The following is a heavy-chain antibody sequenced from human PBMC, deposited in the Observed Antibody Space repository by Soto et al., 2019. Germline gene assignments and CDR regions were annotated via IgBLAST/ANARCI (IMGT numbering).Heavy chain of an antibody. CDR1: GFSLSNARMG. CDR3: ARIHSSWYLFDY. CDR2: IFSNDEK. D-gene: IGHD6-13*01. V-gene: IGHV2-26*01. Sequence: SGPTLVNPTEPLTLTCTVSGFSLSNARMGVSWIRQPPGKALEWLAHIFSNDEKSYSTSLKSRLTISKDTSKSQVVLTMTNMDPVDTATYYCARIHSSWYLFDYWGQGTLVTVSS. J-gene: IGHJ4*02.